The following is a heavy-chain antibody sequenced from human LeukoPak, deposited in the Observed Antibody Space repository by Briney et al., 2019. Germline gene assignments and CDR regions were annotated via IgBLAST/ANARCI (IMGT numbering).Heavy chain of an antibody. CDR3: ARETLEGKFDP. Sequence: PSVTLSLTCNVSAGSISNYYWTWIRQPPGEGLEWIGYIYYSGSTNYNPSLKSRVTISIDTSKNQFSLKLSSVPAADTAVYYCARETLEGKFDPWGQGILVTVSS. V-gene: IGHV4-59*01. J-gene: IGHJ5*02. CDR1: AGSISNYY. D-gene: IGHD1-1*01. CDR2: IYYSGST.